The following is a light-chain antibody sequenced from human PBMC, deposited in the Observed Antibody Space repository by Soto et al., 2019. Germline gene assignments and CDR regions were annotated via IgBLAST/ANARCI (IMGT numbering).Light chain of an antibody. CDR3: CSYAGSV. Sequence: QSALTQPASVSGSPGQSITISCTGTSSDVGSYNLVSWYQQHPGKAPKLMIYEGSKRPSGVSNRFSDSKSGNTASLTISGLQAEDEADYYCCSYAGSVFGTGTKLTVL. CDR1: SSDVGSYNL. V-gene: IGLV2-23*01. J-gene: IGLJ1*01. CDR2: EGS.